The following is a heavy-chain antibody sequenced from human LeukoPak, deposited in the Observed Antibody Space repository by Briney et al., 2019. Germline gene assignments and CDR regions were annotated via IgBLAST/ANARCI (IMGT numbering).Heavy chain of an antibody. CDR1: GFTFSSYA. CDR3: AREYYYDSSGYYYFDY. D-gene: IGHD3-22*01. CDR2: IIPIFGTA. J-gene: IGHJ4*02. Sequence: GGSLRLSCAASGFTFSSYAISWVRQAPGQGLEWMGGIIPIFGTANYAQKFQGRVTITADESTSTAYMELSSLRSEDTAVYYCAREYYYDSSGYYYFDYWGQGTLVTVSS. V-gene: IGHV1-69*01.